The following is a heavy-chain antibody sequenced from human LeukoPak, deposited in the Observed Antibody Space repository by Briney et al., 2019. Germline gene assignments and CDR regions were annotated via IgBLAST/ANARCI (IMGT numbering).Heavy chain of an antibody. CDR1: GYTFTGYY. CDR3: ALPLYSSGYDY. D-gene: IGHD6-19*01. CDR2: INPNSGDT. J-gene: IGHJ4*02. Sequence: EASVKVSCKASGYTFTGYYMHWVRQAPAQGIEWMGWINPNSGDTNYAQKFQGRVTMTRDTSISTAYMELSRLRSDDTAVYYCALPLYSSGYDYWGQGTLVTVSS. V-gene: IGHV1-2*02.